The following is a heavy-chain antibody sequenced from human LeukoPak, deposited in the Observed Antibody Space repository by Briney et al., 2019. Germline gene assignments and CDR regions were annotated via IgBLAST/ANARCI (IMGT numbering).Heavy chain of an antibody. Sequence: GGPLRLLCGASGFTQSSYAERGVPEAPEEGREWVADIWGSGGSTYYEDSVKGRFPISRDNSKNTLYLQMNSLRAEDTAVYYCAKDPRQGAIYQNDFDYWGQGTLVTVSS. D-gene: IGHD4/OR15-4a*01. V-gene: IGHV3-23*01. CDR2: IWGSGGST. J-gene: IGHJ4*02. CDR1: GFTQSSYA. CDR3: AKDPRQGAIYQNDFDY.